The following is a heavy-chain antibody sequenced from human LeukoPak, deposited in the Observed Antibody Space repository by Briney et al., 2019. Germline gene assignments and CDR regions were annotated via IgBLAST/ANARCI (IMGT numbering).Heavy chain of an antibody. J-gene: IGHJ4*02. CDR2: IKSKTDGGTT. D-gene: IGHD2-15*01. Sequence: GGSLRLSCAASGFTFINAWMIWVRQAPGKGLEWVGRIKSKTDGGTTDYAAPVKGRFTISRDDSKNTLYLQMNSLKTEDTAVYYCTTVGCSGSGYSDYWGQGTLVTVSS. CDR1: GFTFINAW. V-gene: IGHV3-15*01. CDR3: TTVGCSGSGYSDY.